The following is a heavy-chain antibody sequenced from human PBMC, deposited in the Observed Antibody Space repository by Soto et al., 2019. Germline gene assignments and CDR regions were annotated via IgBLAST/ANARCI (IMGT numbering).Heavy chain of an antibody. CDR3: ARQAYQYDTHSFGY. J-gene: IGHJ4*02. Sequence: GESLKISCKGSGYRFTTYWIGWVRQMPGKGLEWMGLIYPGDSNTRFSPSFQGQVTISVDMSITTAYLQWSSLRVSDTAMYYSARQAYQYDTHSFGYWGQGTLVKVSS. V-gene: IGHV5-51*01. CDR1: GYRFTTYW. D-gene: IGHD3-22*01. CDR2: IYPGDSNT.